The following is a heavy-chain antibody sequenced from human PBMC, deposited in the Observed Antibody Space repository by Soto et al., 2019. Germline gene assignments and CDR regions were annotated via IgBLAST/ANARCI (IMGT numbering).Heavy chain of an antibody. V-gene: IGHV3-23*01. Sequence: QTGGSLRLSCAASGFTFSSYAMTWVRQAPGKGLEWVSAISGSGDSTYYADSVRGRFTISRDNSKNTLYLQMNSLRAEDTALYYCAKRFSRCIAVAECAFDIWGQGTMVTVSS. J-gene: IGHJ3*02. CDR3: AKRFSRCIAVAECAFDI. CDR1: GFTFSSYA. CDR2: ISGSGDST. D-gene: IGHD6-19*01.